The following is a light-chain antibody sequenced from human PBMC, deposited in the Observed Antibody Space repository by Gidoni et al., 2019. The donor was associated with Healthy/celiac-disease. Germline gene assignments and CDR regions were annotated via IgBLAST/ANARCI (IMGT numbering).Light chain of an antibody. V-gene: IGLV3-9*01. CDR2: RDS. CDR3: QVWDSSTVV. J-gene: IGLJ2*01. CDR1: NTGSQN. Sequence: SYELTQPLSVSVALGQTARITCGANNTGSQNVDWYQQKPGQAPVLVIYRDSNRPSWIPVRFSGSNSGNTATLTISRAQAGDEADYYCQVWDSSTVVFGGGTKLTVL.